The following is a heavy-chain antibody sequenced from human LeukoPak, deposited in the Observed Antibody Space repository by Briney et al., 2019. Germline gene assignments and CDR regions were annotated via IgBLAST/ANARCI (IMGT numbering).Heavy chain of an antibody. CDR1: GYTFTSYD. CDR2: MNPNSGNA. D-gene: IGHD3-10*01. J-gene: IGHJ5*02. CDR3: ARGWEYYYGSGSYYPPSGFDP. Sequence: ASVKVSCEASGYTFTSYDINWVRQATGQGLEWMGWMNPNSGNAGYAQKFQGRVTMTRNTSISTAYMELSSLRSEDTAVYYCARGWEYYYGSGSYYPPSGFDPWGQGTLVTVSS. V-gene: IGHV1-8*01.